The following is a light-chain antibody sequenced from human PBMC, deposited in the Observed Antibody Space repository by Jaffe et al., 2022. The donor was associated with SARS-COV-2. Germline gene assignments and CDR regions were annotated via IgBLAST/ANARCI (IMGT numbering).Light chain of an antibody. CDR3: CSYAGTSTSVV. Sequence: QSALTQPASVSGSPGQSITISCTGASVDVGSYNFVSWYQQHPGKAPKLMIYEGSKRPSGVSDRFSGSKSGNTASLTISGLQAEDEADYYCCSYAGTSTSVVFGGGTKLTVL. V-gene: IGLV2-23*01. J-gene: IGLJ3*02. CDR1: SVDVGSYNF. CDR2: EGS.